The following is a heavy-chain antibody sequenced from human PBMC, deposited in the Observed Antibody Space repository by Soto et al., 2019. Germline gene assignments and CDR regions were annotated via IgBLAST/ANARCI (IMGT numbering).Heavy chain of an antibody. D-gene: IGHD6-6*01. CDR3: ATPIAARWYGGYGMDV. V-gene: IGHV1-24*01. CDR1: GYTLTELS. Sequence: ASLKVSCKVSGYTLTELSMHWVRQAPGKGLEWMGGFDPEDGETIYAQKFQGRVTMTEDTSTDTAYMELSSLRSEDTAVYYCATPIAARWYGGYGMDVWGQGTTVTVSS. CDR2: FDPEDGET. J-gene: IGHJ6*02.